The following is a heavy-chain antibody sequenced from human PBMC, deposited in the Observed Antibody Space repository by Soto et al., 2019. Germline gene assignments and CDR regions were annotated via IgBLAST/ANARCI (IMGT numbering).Heavy chain of an antibody. CDR1: GFTFSSYE. V-gene: IGHV3-48*03. Sequence: GGSLRPSCAASGFTFSSYEMNWVRQAPGKGLEWVSYISSSGSTIYYADSVKGRFTISRDNAKNALYLQMNSLRAEDTAVYYCARDLYPATGSMDVWGQGTTVTVSS. CDR3: ARDLYPATGSMDV. J-gene: IGHJ6*02. D-gene: IGHD6-25*01. CDR2: ISSSGSTI.